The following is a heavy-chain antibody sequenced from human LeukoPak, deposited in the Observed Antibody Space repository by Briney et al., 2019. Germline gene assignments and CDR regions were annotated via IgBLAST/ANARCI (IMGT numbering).Heavy chain of an antibody. V-gene: IGHV4-59*01. CDR1: GGSISSSY. J-gene: IGHJ4*02. D-gene: IGHD3-3*02. CDR3: ARQSISGSSLSHCDY. Sequence: SETLSLTCTVSGGSISSSYWSWIRQPPGKGLEWIGNIYDSGSTNYNPSLKSRLTISVDTSKNQCSLKLSSVTAADTAVYYCARQSISGSSLSHCDYWGQGTLVNVSS. CDR2: IYDSGST.